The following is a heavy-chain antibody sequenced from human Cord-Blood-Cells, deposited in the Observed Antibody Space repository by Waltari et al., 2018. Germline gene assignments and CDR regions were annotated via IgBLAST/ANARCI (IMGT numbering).Heavy chain of an antibody. Sequence: QVQLQQWGAGLLKPSETLSLTCAVYGGSFSGYYWGWIRPRPGKGLEWIGEINHSGSTNYNPSLKSRVTISVDTSKNQFSLKLSSVTAADTAVYYCARGHGELLSSTSCFDYWGQGTLVTVSS. CDR1: GGSFSGYY. CDR2: INHSGST. V-gene: IGHV4-34*01. D-gene: IGHD2-2*01. J-gene: IGHJ4*02. CDR3: ARGHGELLSSTSCFDY.